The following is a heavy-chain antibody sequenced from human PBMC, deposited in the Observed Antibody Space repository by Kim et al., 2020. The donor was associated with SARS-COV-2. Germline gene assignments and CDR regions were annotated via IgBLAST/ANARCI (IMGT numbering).Heavy chain of an antibody. CDR3: ARVASYYDILTGSPDDY. CDR2: ISAYNGNT. D-gene: IGHD3-9*01. Sequence: ASVKVSCKASGYTFTSYGISWVRQAPGQGLEWMGWISAYNGNTNYAQKLQGIVTMTTDTSTSTAYMELRSLRSDDTAVYYCARVASYYDILTGSPDDYWGQGTLVTVSS. J-gene: IGHJ4*02. CDR1: GYTFTSYG. V-gene: IGHV1-18*01.